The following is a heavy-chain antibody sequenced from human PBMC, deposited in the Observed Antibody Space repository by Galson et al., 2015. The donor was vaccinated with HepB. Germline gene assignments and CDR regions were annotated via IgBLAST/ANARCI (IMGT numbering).Heavy chain of an antibody. CDR1: GFTFISYD. V-gene: IGHV3-30*18. Sequence: SLRLSCAASGFTFISYDMHWVRQSPGKGLEWVAMISYDGRSKYYADSVKGRFTVSRDNSKNTLYLQMNSLRTEDTVVYYCAKEGARDYFQNWGQGTLVTVSS. CDR2: ISYDGRSK. J-gene: IGHJ4*02. CDR3: AKEGARDYFQN.